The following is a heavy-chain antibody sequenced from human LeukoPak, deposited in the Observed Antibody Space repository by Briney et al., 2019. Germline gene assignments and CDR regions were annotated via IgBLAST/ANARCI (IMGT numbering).Heavy chain of an antibody. CDR1: GFTFGSYA. Sequence: GGSLRLSCAASGFTFGSYAMTWVRQAPGKGLEWVSGISGSGDGTYYADSVRGRFTISRDNSNHTLYLRMTSLRAEDTAVYYCVSQNAYNAYDTFDYWGRGTLVSVSS. D-gene: IGHD5-12*01. J-gene: IGHJ4*02. CDR2: ISGSGDGT. CDR3: VSQNAYNAYDTFDY. V-gene: IGHV3-23*01.